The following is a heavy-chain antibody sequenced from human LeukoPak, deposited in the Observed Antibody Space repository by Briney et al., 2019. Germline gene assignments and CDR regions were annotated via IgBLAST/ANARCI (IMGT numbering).Heavy chain of an antibody. CDR1: GGSISSHY. Sequence: SETLSLTCTVSGGSISSHYWSWIRQPPGKGLEWIGYIYYSGSTNYNPSLKSRVTISVDTSKNQFSLKLSSVTAADTAVYYCARASGYYDFWSGYPHYFDYWGQGTLVNVSS. CDR3: ARASGYYDFWSGYPHYFDY. J-gene: IGHJ4*02. V-gene: IGHV4-59*11. CDR2: IYYSGST. D-gene: IGHD3-3*01.